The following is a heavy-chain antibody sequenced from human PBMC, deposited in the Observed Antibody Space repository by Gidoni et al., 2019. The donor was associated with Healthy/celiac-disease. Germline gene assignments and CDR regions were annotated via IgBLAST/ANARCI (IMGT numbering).Heavy chain of an antibody. CDR3: ARGGPAALYYFDY. Sequence: QVQLVESGGGVVQPGRSLRLSCAASGFTFSSYGMHWVRQAPGKGLEWVAVIWYDGSNKYYADSVKGRFTISRDNSKNTLYLQMNSLRAEDTAVYYCARGGPAALYYFDYWGQGTLVTVSS. V-gene: IGHV3-33*01. CDR2: IWYDGSNK. D-gene: IGHD2-2*01. CDR1: GFTFSSYG. J-gene: IGHJ4*02.